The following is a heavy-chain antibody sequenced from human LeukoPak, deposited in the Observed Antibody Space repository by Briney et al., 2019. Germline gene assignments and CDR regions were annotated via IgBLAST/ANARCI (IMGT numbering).Heavy chain of an antibody. Sequence: ASVKVSCKASEYTFTNYDINWVRQATGQGLEWMGWINPNSGNTGYTQKFQGRVTMTRNTSLNTAFMELISLKSEDTAIYYCARSLGTYWGKDFLNWFDPWGQGTLVTVSS. CDR2: INPNSGNT. J-gene: IGHJ5*02. V-gene: IGHV1-8*01. CDR3: ARSLGTYWGKDFLNWFDP. D-gene: IGHD3-16*01. CDR1: EYTFTNYD.